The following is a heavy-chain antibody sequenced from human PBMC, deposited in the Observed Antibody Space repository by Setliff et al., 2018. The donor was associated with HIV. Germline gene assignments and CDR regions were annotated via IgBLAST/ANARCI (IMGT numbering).Heavy chain of an antibody. CDR2: FYYSGTT. V-gene: IGHV4-39*07. CDR3: ATTWYDFSWNYFDP. D-gene: IGHD1-7*01. J-gene: IGHJ5*02. Sequence: SETLSLTCTVSGGSISSSTSYWGWIRQPPGKGLDWIGTFYYSGTTYYNPSLKSRVTISVDTSKNQFSLKLSSVTAADTAMYYCATTWYDFSWNYFDPWGQGTLVPSPQ. CDR1: GGSISSSTSY.